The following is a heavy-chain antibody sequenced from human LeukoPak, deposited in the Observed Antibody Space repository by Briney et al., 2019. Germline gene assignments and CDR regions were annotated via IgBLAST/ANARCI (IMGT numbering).Heavy chain of an antibody. J-gene: IGHJ6*03. CDR2: IYYSGST. D-gene: IGHD6-13*01. Sequence: PSETLSLTCTVSGGSISSGGYYWSWIRQPPGKGLEWIGYIYYSGSTNYNPSLKSRVTISVDTSKNQFSLKLSSVTAADTAVYYCAREHIAAAGTYYYYMDVWGKGTTVTVSS. CDR1: GGSISSGGYY. V-gene: IGHV4-61*08. CDR3: AREHIAAAGTYYYYMDV.